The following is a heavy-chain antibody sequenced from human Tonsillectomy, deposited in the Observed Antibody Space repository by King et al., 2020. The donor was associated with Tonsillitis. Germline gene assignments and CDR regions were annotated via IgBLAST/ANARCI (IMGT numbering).Heavy chain of an antibody. CDR2: IWSDGNNK. V-gene: IGHV3-33*01. CDR1: GFAFRTYG. CDR3: VRERGPFDAFDV. Sequence: VQLVESGGGVVQPGRSLGLSCVASGFAFRTYGMHWVRQAPGKGLEWAAVIWSDGNNKFYADSVRGRFTFSRDNSENTLYLQMNNLRAEDTAVYYCVRERGPFDAFDVWGQGTMVTVSS. D-gene: IGHD3-16*01. J-gene: IGHJ3*01.